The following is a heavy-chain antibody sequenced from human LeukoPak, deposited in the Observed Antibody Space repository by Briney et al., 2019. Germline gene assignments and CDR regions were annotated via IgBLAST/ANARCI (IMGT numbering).Heavy chain of an antibody. CDR3: ATSREAFDI. Sequence: ASVKVSCKASGYTFTSYDINWVRQATGQGLEWMGWINPNSGGTNYAQKFQGRVTMTRDTSISTAYMELSRLRSDDTAVYYCATSREAFDIWGQGTMVTVSS. CDR1: GYTFTSYD. CDR2: INPNSGGT. J-gene: IGHJ3*02. V-gene: IGHV1-2*02. D-gene: IGHD1-26*01.